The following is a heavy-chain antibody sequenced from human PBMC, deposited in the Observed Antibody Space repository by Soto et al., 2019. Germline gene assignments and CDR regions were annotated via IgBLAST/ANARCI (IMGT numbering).Heavy chain of an antibody. CDR3: AKALRFTFTTGYYMDV. Sequence: EVQLLESGGGLVQPGGSLRLSCAASGLTVSSYAMSWVRQAPGKGLEWVSVISGSGSTYSADSVKGRFTISRDSSKNTVYLQMNSLRAADTAVYYCAKALRFTFTTGYYMDVWGRGTTVTVSS. V-gene: IGHV3-23*01. CDR2: ISGSGST. CDR1: GLTVSSYA. D-gene: IGHD3-16*01. J-gene: IGHJ6*03.